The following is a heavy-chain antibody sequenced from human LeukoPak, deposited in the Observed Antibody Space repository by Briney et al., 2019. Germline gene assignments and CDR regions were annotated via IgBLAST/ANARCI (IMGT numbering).Heavy chain of an antibody. D-gene: IGHD2-15*01. CDR1: GYTFTSYG. V-gene: IGHV1-18*01. CDR2: ISAYNGNT. CDR3: AKGWWGLTINNFDI. Sequence: ASVKVSCKASGYTFTSYGISWVRQAPGQGLEWMGWISAYNGNTNYAQKLQGRVTMTTDTPASTAYMELRSLRSDDTAVYYCAKGWWGLTINNFDIWGQGTMVTVSS. J-gene: IGHJ3*02.